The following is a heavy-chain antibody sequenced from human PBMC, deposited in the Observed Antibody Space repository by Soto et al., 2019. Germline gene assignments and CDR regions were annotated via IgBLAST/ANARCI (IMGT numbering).Heavy chain of an antibody. D-gene: IGHD4-4*01. CDR3: AGDPDSHYNDSHASSYP. J-gene: IGHJ5*02. V-gene: IGHV1-69*04. CDR2: IIPIIGII. CDR1: GGTFSTYT. Sequence: VKVSCKASGGTFSTYTITWVRQAPGQGLEWMGRIIPIIGIINYAQKFQGRVTISADKFTGTAYMELTGLRSDDAAVYYCAGDPDSHYNDSHASSYPWGQGTLVTSPQ.